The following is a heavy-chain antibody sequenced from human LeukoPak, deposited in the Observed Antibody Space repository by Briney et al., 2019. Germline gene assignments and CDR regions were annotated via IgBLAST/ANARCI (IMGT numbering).Heavy chain of an antibody. CDR3: AKDVRSFATQIWYPYYFDY. V-gene: IGHV3-23*01. J-gene: IGHJ4*02. CDR1: GFTFSSYA. Sequence: GGSLRLSCIVSGFTFSSYAMSWVRQAPGKGLEWVSAISGSGGSTYYADSVKGRLTISRDNSKNTLFLQMNSLRAEDTAVYYCAKDVRSFATQIWYPYYFDYWGQGTLVTVSS. CDR2: ISGSGGST. D-gene: IGHD6-13*01.